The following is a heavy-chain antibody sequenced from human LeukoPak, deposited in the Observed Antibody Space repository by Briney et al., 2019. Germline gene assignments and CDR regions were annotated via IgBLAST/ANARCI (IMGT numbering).Heavy chain of an antibody. CDR3: ARGDTGGDP. CDR1: GYTFTRYG. CDR2: ISTNSGNT. J-gene: IGHJ5*02. Sequence: ASVKVSCKTSGYTFTRYGIIWVRQAPGQGLEWMGWISTNSGNTNYAQKVQGRVSMTIDTSTRTAYMELRRLRSDDTAVYYCARGDTGGDPWGQGTLITVSS. V-gene: IGHV1-18*01. D-gene: IGHD3-16*01.